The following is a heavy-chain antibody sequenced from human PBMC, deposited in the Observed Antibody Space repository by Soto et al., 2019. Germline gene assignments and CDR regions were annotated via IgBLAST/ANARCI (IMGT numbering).Heavy chain of an antibody. CDR1: GFGFSDYS. Sequence: EVQLLESGGGLVHPGGSLRLSCVASGFGFSDYSMHWVRQAPGKGLEWVSYITSSGDSIYYADSIKGRFTVSRDNAKNSLFLQMNSLREEDTAVYYCARDVWETTSMYYGLDVWGLGTTVTVSS. J-gene: IGHJ6*02. V-gene: IGHV3-48*02. D-gene: IGHD1-26*01. CDR2: ITSSGDSI. CDR3: ARDVWETTSMYYGLDV.